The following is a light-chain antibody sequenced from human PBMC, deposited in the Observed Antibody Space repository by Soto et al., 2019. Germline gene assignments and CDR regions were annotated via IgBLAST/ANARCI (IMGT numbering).Light chain of an antibody. CDR1: QAVSSY. CDR2: DAS. V-gene: IGKV3-11*01. CDR3: LQYSTRPPLYT. J-gene: IGKJ2*01. Sequence: EIVLTQSPAALSVSLGERVSLTCRASQAVSSYLAWYQQKPGQAPRLLISDASTRATDIPDRFSGSGSGTDFTLTISTLQSSDLAVYDCLQYSTRPPLYTFGQGTKLEIK.